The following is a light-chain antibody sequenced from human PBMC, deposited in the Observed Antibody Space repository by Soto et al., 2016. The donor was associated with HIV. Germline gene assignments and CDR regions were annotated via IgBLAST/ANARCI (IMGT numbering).Light chain of an antibody. J-gene: IGLJ3*02. Sequence: SYVLTQPPSVSVAPGKTARLTCGGNNIGSKSVHWYQQKPGQAPLLVVYNDNDRPSGIPERFSGSNSGNTAILTISRVEAGDEADYYCQVWGSSSHYSGVFGGGTKLTVL. CDR1: NIGSKS. V-gene: IGLV3-21*03. CDR3: QVWGSSSHYSGV. CDR2: NDN.